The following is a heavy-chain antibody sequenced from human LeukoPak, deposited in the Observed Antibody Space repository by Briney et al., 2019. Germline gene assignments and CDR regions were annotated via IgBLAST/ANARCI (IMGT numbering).Heavy chain of an antibody. D-gene: IGHD4-17*01. V-gene: IGHV4-39*01. CDR1: GGSISSSSYY. CDR2: IYYSGST. Sequence: SETLSLTCAVSGGSISSSSYYWGWIRQPPGKGLEWIGSIYYSGSTYYNPSLKSRVTISVDTSKNQFSLKLSSVTAADTAVYYCARLRYGDYVLSVTPGTVFDYWGQGTLVTVSS. CDR3: ARLRYGDYVLSVTPGTVFDY. J-gene: IGHJ4*02.